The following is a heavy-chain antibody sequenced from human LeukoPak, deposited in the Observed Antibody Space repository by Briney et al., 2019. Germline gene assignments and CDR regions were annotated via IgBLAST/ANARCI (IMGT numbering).Heavy chain of an antibody. J-gene: IGHJ4*02. Sequence: PSETLSLTCTVSGGSISSGGYYWSWIRQPPGKGLEWIGYIYHSGSTYYNPSLKSRVTISVDRSKNQFSLKLSSVTAADTAVYYCARDGEMATTDGGFDYWGQGTLVTVSS. CDR2: IYHSGST. CDR1: GGSISSGGYY. CDR3: ARDGEMATTDGGFDY. D-gene: IGHD5-24*01. V-gene: IGHV4-30-2*01.